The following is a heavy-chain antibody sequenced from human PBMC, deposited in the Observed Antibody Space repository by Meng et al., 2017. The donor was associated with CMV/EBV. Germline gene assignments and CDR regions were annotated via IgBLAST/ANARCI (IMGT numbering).Heavy chain of an antibody. V-gene: IGHV3-7*01. J-gene: IGHJ4*02. CDR1: GFTLSTYW. CDR3: VRDRGYFDY. CDR2: IKQDGSDK. Sequence: GGSLRLSCVASGFTLSTYWMIWVRQVPGKGLESVANIKQDGSDKYYLDSVKGRFTISRDNAKNSLYLQLNSLRAEDTAVYYCVRDRGYFDYWGQRTLVTVSS.